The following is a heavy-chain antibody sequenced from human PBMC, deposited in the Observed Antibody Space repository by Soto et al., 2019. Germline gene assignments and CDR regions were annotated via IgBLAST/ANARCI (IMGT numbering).Heavy chain of an antibody. CDR3: AATLGSSWSRTVYYYYYGMDV. D-gene: IGHD6-13*01. V-gene: IGHV1-58*01. J-gene: IGHJ6*02. Sequence: ASVKVSCKASGFTFTSSAVQLVRLARGQRLEWIGWIVVGSGNTNYAQKFQERVTITRDMSTSTAYMELSSLRSEDTAVYYCAATLGSSWSRTVYYYYYGMDVWGQGTTVTVSS. CDR2: IVVGSGNT. CDR1: GFTFTSSA.